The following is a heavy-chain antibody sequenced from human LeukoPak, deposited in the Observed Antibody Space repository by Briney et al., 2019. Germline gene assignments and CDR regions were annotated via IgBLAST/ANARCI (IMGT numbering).Heavy chain of an antibody. J-gene: IGHJ4*02. CDR2: IYLSGST. CDR3: ARGGGYCSSTSCHSDY. D-gene: IGHD2-2*01. V-gene: IGHV4-30-2*01. Sequence: PSETLSLTCAVSGGSISSGGYSWSWIRQPPGKGLEWIGYIYLSGSTYYNPSLKSRVTISVDRSKNQFSLKLSSVTAADTAVYYCARGGGYCSSTSCHSDYWGQGTLVTVSS. CDR1: GGSISSGGYS.